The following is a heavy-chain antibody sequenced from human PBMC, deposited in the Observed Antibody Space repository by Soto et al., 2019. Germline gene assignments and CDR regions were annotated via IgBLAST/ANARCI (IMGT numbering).Heavy chain of an antibody. J-gene: IGHJ6*02. D-gene: IGHD3-10*01. CDR1: GGTFSSYA. CDR3: ATDSNYYGSGSPLMDV. Sequence: GASVKVSCKASGGTFSSYAISWLRQAPGQGLEWMGGIIPIFGTANYAQKFQGRVTITADESTSTAYMELSSLRSEDTAVYYCATDSNYYGSGSPLMDVWGQGTTVTVSS. V-gene: IGHV1-69*13. CDR2: IIPIFGTA.